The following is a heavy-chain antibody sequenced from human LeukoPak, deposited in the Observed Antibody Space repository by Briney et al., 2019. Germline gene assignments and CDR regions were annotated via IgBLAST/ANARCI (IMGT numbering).Heavy chain of an antibody. Sequence: GGTLTLSCAASGFIFTNYGMAWVRQAPGKGLEWVSGLSGNVHNPYYADSVKGRFTISRDNSKNTLYPEMNSLRAEDTATYFCAKDNYGRYDLWGPGTLVTVSS. CDR3: AKDNYGRYDL. V-gene: IGHV3-23*01. CDR2: LSGNVHNP. CDR1: GFIFTNYG. D-gene: IGHD3-10*01. J-gene: IGHJ5*02.